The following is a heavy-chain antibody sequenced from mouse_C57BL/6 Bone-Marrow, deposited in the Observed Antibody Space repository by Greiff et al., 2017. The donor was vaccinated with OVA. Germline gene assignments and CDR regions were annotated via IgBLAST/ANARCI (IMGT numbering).Heavy chain of an antibody. V-gene: IGHV7-1*01. CDR3: ARDASDYGGFAY. Sequence: EVKLVESGGGLVQSGRSLRLSCATSGFTFSDFYMEWVRQAPGKGLEWIAASRNKANDYTTEYSASVKGRFIVSRDTSQSILYLQMNALRAEDTAIYCCARDASDYGGFAYWGQGTLVTVSA. CDR2: SRNKANDYTT. CDR1: GFTFSDFY. J-gene: IGHJ3*01. D-gene: IGHD2-4*01.